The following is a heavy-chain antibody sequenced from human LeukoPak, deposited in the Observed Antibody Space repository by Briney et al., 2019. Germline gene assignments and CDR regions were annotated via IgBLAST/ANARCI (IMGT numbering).Heavy chain of an antibody. J-gene: IGHJ4*02. CDR1: GYSISSGYY. D-gene: IGHD6-13*01. CDR2: IYHSGST. CDR3: ARGVAPSIAAAGTILSFDY. V-gene: IGHV4-38-2*02. Sequence: RTSETLSLTCTVSGYSISSGYYWGWIRQPPGKGLEWIGSIYHSGSTYYNPSLKSRVTISVDTSKNQFSLKLSSVTAADTAVYYCARGVAPSIAAAGTILSFDYWGQGTLVTVSS.